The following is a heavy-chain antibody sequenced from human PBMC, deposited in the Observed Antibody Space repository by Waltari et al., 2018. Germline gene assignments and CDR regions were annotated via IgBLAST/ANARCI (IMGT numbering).Heavy chain of an antibody. D-gene: IGHD3-22*01. J-gene: IGHJ4*02. CDR1: GFTFGAYA. CDR3: TRVQYYYDSSGYGFDY. CDR2: IRSKAYGGTT. Sequence: EVQLVESGGGLVQPGRSLRLSCTASGFTFGAYAMSWVRQAPGKGLEWVGFIRSKAYGGTTEYAASVKGRFTISRDDSKSIAYLQMNSLKTEDTAVYYCTRVQYYYDSSGYGFDYWGQGTLVTVSS. V-gene: IGHV3-49*04.